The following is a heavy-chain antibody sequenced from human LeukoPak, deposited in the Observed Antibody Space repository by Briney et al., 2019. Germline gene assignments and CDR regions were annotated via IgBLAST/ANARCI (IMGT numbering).Heavy chain of an antibody. CDR1: GFTFSSYW. V-gene: IGHV3-7*03. D-gene: IGHD1-26*01. CDR2: IKQDGSEK. Sequence: PGGSLGLSCAASGFTFSSYWMSWVRQAPGKGLEWVANIKQDGSEKYYVDSVKGRFTISRDNAKNSLYLQMNSLRAEDTAVYYCAKEGGTGSAYFDHWGQGVLVTVSS. J-gene: IGHJ4*02. CDR3: AKEGGTGSAYFDH.